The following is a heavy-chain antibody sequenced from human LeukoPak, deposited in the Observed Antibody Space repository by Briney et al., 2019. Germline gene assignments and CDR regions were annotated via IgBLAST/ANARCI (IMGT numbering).Heavy chain of an antibody. CDR2: INHSGST. D-gene: IGHD3-16*02. CDR3: ARVYVWGSYRFDY. V-gene: IGHV4-34*01. J-gene: IGHJ4*02. Sequence: SETLSLTCAVYGESFSGYYWSWIRQPPGKGLEWIGEINHSGSTNYSPSLKSRVTISVDTSKNQFSLKLSSVTAADTAVYYCARVYVWGSYRFDYWGQGTLVTVFS. CDR1: GESFSGYY.